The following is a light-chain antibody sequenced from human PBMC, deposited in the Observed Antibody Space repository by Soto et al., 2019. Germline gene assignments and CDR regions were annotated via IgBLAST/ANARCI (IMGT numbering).Light chain of an antibody. CDR1: QSIGNY. Sequence: DIQMTQSPSSLSASIGDRVTLTCRSSQSIGNYLNWYQQKPGKAPSLLIHSASTLQNGVPSRFSGSGSGTECTFTISGLQPDDVATYYCQASYTTPLTFGQGTRLE. J-gene: IGKJ5*01. V-gene: IGKV1-39*01. CDR3: QASYTTPLT. CDR2: SAS.